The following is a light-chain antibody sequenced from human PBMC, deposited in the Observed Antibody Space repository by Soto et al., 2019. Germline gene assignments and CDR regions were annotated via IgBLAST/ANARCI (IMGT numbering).Light chain of an antibody. V-gene: IGKV3-20*01. Sequence: DIVLTQSPGTLSLPPGERAILSCSASQSVSSSHLAWYQQKPGQAPRLLIYGASSSATGIPDRFSGSGSGTDFTLTISRLEPEDFAVYYWQEYGTSPPALTFGGGTKVEIK. CDR1: QSVSSSH. CDR3: QEYGTSPPALT. CDR2: GAS. J-gene: IGKJ4*01.